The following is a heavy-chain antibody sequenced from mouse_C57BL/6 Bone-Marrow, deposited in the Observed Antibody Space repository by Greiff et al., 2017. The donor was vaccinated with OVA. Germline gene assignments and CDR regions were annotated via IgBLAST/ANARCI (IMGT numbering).Heavy chain of an antibody. CDR1: GYTFTSYW. CDR3: ARPYDGYYEGFAY. Sequence: VQLQQPGAELVKPGASVKLSCKASGYTFTSYWMQWVKQRPGQGLEWIGEIDPSDSYTNYNQKFKGKATLTVDTSSSTAYMQLSSLTSEDSAVYYCARPYDGYYEGFAYWGQGTLVTVSA. D-gene: IGHD2-3*01. J-gene: IGHJ3*01. V-gene: IGHV1-50*01. CDR2: IDPSDSYT.